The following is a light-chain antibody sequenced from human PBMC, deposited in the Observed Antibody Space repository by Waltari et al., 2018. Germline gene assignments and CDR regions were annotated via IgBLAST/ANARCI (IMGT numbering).Light chain of an antibody. V-gene: IGLV3-10*01. CDR2: EDI. CDR1: ALSKKY. Sequence: SYELTQPPSVSVSPGQTARITCYGDALSKKYAYWYQQKSGQAPVLVIYEDIKRPTGIPERFSGSSSGTTATLTISGAHVDDEADYYCYSTDFSGHDRVFGGGTKLTIL. CDR3: YSTDFSGHDRV. J-gene: IGLJ3*02.